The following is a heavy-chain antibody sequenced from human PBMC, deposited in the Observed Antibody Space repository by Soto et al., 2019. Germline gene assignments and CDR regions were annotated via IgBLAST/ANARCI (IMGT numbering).Heavy chain of an antibody. D-gene: IGHD6-13*01. CDR3: ARDRLYGSNWYEIDH. Sequence: SETLSLTCTVSGGSISSYYWSWIRQPPGKGLEWIGYIYYSGSTNYNPSLKSRVTISVDTSKNQLSLKLSSVTAADTAVYYCARDRLYGSNWYEIDHWGQGTLVTVSS. CDR2: IYYSGST. CDR1: GGSISSYY. J-gene: IGHJ4*02. V-gene: IGHV4-59*12.